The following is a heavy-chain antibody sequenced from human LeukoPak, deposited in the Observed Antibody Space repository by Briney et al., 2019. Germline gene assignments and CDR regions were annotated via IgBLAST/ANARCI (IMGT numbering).Heavy chain of an antibody. V-gene: IGHV4-59*08. D-gene: IGHD3-3*01. J-gene: IGHJ4*02. CDR1: GVSISRHY. Sequence: SETLSLTCTVSGVSISRHYWMWIRQPPGKGLEWLGYNYYTGSTNYNSSLGGRITILIDTSKNQFSLTLTSVTAADTAVYFCARDTVFGVQYPGFYGLDQWGQGALVTVSS. CDR3: ARDTVFGVQYPGFYGLDQ. CDR2: NYYTGST.